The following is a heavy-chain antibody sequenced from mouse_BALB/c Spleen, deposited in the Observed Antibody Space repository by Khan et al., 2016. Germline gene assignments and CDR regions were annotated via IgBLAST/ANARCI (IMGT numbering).Heavy chain of an antibody. V-gene: IGHV5-17*02. J-gene: IGHJ3*01. CDR2: ISSGSSTI. Sequence: EVELVESGGGLVQPGGSRKLSCAASGFTFSSFGMHWVRQAPEKGLEWVAYISSGSSTIYYADTVKGRFTIPRDNPKHTLFLQMTSLRSESTAMYYYARAGRVAWLAYWGQGTLVTVSS. CDR3: ARAGRVAWLAY. CDR1: GFTFSSFG.